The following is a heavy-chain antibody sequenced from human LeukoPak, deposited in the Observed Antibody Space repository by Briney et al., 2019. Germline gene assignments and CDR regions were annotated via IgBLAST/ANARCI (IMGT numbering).Heavy chain of an antibody. Sequence: SETLSLTCTVSGGSISSSSYYWGWIRQPPGKGLEWIGYIYYSGSTNYNPSLKSRVTISVDTSKNQFSLKLSSVTAADTAVYYCARDPDSDHSFDPWGQGTLVTVSS. CDR1: GGSISSSSYY. CDR3: ARDPDSDHSFDP. CDR2: IYYSGST. V-gene: IGHV4-61*01. J-gene: IGHJ5*02. D-gene: IGHD1-14*01.